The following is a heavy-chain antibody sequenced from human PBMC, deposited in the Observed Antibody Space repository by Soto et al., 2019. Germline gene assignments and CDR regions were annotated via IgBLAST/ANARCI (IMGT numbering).Heavy chain of an antibody. J-gene: IGHJ4*02. CDR2: IYYTGST. CDR1: GGSISSRDYW. D-gene: IGHD6-13*01. V-gene: IGHV4-39*01. Sequence: QLQLQESGPGLVKPAETLSLTCTVSGGSISSRDYWWGWIRQPPGKGLEWIGSIYYTGSTYYKPSLKSRVIISVDTSTDQFSLRLSSVTAADTAVYYCARQIGRGSWSLDHWGPGTLVTVSS. CDR3: ARQIGRGSWSLDH.